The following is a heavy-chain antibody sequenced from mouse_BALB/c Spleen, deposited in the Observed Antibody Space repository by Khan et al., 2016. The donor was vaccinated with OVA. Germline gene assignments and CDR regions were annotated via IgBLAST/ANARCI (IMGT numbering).Heavy chain of an antibody. Sequence: QVQLQQSGTELARPGASVKLSCKASGYTFTDYYITWVKQRTGQGLEWIGEMYPGSGNTYYNEKFKGKATLTADKSSNTAYMQLSSLTSEDSAVYFCARMDTTSLDYWGQGTTLTVSS. V-gene: IGHV1-77*01. CDR3: ARMDTTSLDY. D-gene: IGHD2-3*01. CDR1: GYTFTDYY. J-gene: IGHJ2*01. CDR2: MYPGSGNT.